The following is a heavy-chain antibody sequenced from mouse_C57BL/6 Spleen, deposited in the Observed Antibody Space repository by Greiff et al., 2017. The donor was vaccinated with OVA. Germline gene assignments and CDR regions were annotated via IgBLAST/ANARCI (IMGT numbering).Heavy chain of an antibody. CDR3: ALYGSSRYAMDY. CDR2: ISSGSSTL. D-gene: IGHD1-1*01. Sequence: DVQLVESGGGLVKPGGSLKLSCAASGFTFSDYGMHWVRQAPEKGLEWVAYISSGSSTLYYADTVKGRFTISRDNAKNTLFLQMTSLRSEDTAMYYCALYGSSRYAMDYWGQGTSVTVSS. V-gene: IGHV5-17*01. CDR1: GFTFSDYG. J-gene: IGHJ4*01.